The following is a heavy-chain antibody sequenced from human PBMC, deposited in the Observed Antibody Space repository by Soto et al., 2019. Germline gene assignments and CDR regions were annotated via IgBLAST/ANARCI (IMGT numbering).Heavy chain of an antibody. V-gene: IGHV3-23*01. CDR1: GFSFSNYA. Sequence: GGSLRLSCVASGFSFSNYAMTWVRQAPGKGLDWLSCISNGGDTTYYAGSVKGRFTISRDNSRNTLHLQMNSLRAEDTAVYYCAKDIHYYDSSGSERIYYYYGMDVWGQGTTVTVSS. D-gene: IGHD3-22*01. CDR3: AKDIHYYDSSGSERIYYYYGMDV. CDR2: ISNGGDTT. J-gene: IGHJ6*02.